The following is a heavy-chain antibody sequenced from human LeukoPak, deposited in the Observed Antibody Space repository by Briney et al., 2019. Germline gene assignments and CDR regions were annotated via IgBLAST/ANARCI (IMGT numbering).Heavy chain of an antibody. CDR1: GASIDRSTYY. D-gene: IGHD6-25*01. CDR2: VYYSGST. Sequence: SETLSLTCSVSGASIDRSTYYWGWLRQPPGQGLEWIGSVYYSGSTYYNSALKSRVSISVDTSRNQFSLKLYSVTAADTSVYFCARIAAPGLDWGQGTLVTVSS. CDR3: ARIAAPGLD. J-gene: IGHJ1*01. V-gene: IGHV4-39*01.